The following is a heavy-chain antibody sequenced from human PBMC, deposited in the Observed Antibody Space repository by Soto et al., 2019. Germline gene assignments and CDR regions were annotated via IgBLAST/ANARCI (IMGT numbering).Heavy chain of an antibody. Sequence: TLSLTCTVSGGSISSSSYYWGWIRQPPGKGLEWIGSIYYSGSTYYNPSLKSRVTISVDTSKNQFSLKLSSVTAADTAVYYCASSLRYFDWSVMDYWGQGTLVTVSS. CDR3: ASSLRYFDWSVMDY. CDR2: IYYSGST. D-gene: IGHD3-9*01. J-gene: IGHJ4*02. V-gene: IGHV4-39*01. CDR1: GGSISSSSYY.